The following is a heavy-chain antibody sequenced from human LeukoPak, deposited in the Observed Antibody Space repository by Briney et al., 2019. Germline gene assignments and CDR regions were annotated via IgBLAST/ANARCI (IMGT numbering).Heavy chain of an antibody. CDR2: INPNSGGT. CDR1: GYTFTGYY. Sequence: GASVKVSCKASGYTFTGYYMHWVRQAPGQGLEWMGWINPNSGGTNYAQKFQGRATMTRDTSISTAYMELSRLRSDDTAVYYCARDYYYDSSGYHYWGQGTLVTVSS. D-gene: IGHD3-22*01. V-gene: IGHV1-2*02. CDR3: ARDYYYDSSGYHY. J-gene: IGHJ4*02.